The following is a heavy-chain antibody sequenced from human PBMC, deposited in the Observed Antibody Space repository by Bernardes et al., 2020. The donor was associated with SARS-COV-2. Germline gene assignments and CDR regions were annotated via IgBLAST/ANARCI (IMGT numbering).Heavy chain of an antibody. J-gene: IGHJ4*02. V-gene: IGHV3-64*02. CDR2: IRGNAASI. D-gene: IGHD2-8*01. Sequence: GGSLRLSCAASGFTFSTYTMHWVRQAPGKGLEYVSAIRGNAASIYYADSVKGRFTISRDNSKNTLYLQMDSLRPEDMAVYYCARGSCTTSGCQRYFDHWGQGTLVTVSS. CDR1: GFTFSTYT. CDR3: ARGSCTTSGCQRYFDH.